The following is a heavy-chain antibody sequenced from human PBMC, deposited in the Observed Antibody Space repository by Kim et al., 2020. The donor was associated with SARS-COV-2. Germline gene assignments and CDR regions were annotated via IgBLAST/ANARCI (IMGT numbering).Heavy chain of an antibody. CDR2: ISYDGSNN. Sequence: GGSLRLSCAASGFSFSSYGMHWVRQAPGKGLEWVAVISYDGSNNYYADSVKGRFIISRDNSKNTLYLQMNSLRAEDTAVYYCAKGHRGNSYYGIDVWGQG. CDR3: AKGHRGNSYYGIDV. J-gene: IGHJ6*02. D-gene: IGHD3-10*01. V-gene: IGHV3-30*18. CDR1: GFSFSSYG.